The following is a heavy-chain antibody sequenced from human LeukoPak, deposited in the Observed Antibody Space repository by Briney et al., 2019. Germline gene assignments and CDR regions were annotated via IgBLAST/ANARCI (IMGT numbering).Heavy chain of an antibody. Sequence: GGSLRLSCAASGFTFSSYAMSWVRQAPGKGLEWVSSISSSSNYIYYADSVKGRFTISRDNAKNSLYLQMNSLRAEDTAVYYCAREKSSGPDFDYWGQGTLVTVSS. D-gene: IGHD3-22*01. CDR1: GFTFSSYA. CDR2: ISSSSNYI. J-gene: IGHJ4*02. V-gene: IGHV3-21*01. CDR3: AREKSSGPDFDY.